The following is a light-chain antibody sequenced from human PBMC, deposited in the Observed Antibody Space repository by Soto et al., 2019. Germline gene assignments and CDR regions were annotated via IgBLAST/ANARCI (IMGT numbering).Light chain of an antibody. CDR1: QGISHD. CDR2: AAS. J-gene: IGKJ3*01. CDR3: QNYNSVPLT. V-gene: IGKV1-27*01. Sequence: DIQMTQSPSSLSASVGDRVTITCRASQGISHDLAWYQQTPGKVPKLLIYAASTLQSGVPSRFSGSGSGTDFTLTISSLQPEDVATYYCQNYNSVPLTFGPGTKVDIK.